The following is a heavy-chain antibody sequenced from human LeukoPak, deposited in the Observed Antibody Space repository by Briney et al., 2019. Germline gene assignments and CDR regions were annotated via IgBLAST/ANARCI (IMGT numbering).Heavy chain of an antibody. Sequence: PGGSLRLSCAASGFTFSSYSMNWVRQAPGKGLEWVSSISSSSSYIYHADSVKGRFTISRDNAKNTLYLQMNSLRAEDTAVYYCARGTDCSSTSCPYYYYGMDVWGQGTTVTVSS. CDR1: GFTFSSYS. CDR3: ARGTDCSSTSCPYYYYGMDV. V-gene: IGHV3-21*01. D-gene: IGHD2-2*01. CDR2: ISSSSSYI. J-gene: IGHJ6*02.